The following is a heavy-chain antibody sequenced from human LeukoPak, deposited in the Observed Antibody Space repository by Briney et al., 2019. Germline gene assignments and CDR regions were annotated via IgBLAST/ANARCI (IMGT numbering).Heavy chain of an antibody. CDR1: GYTLTELS. J-gene: IGHJ4*02. CDR3: ATDPYDSSGYAC. V-gene: IGHV1-24*01. D-gene: IGHD3-22*01. Sequence: AASVTVSCKVSGYTLTELSMHWVRQAPGKGLEWMGGFDPEDGETIYAQKFQGRVTMTEDTSTDTAYMELSSLRSEDTAVYYCATDPYDSSGYACWGQGTLVTVSS. CDR2: FDPEDGET.